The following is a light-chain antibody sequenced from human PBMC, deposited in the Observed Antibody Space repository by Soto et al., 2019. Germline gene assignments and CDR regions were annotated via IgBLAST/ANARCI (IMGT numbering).Light chain of an antibody. CDR2: GNT. Sequence: QSVLTQPPSVSGARGQRVTISCTGSSSNIGAGYDVHWYQQLPGTAPKLLVHGNTDRPSGVPDRFSGSKSGTSASLAITGLQAEDEADYYCQSYDSSLSGWLFGGGTKVTVL. CDR1: SSNIGAGYD. J-gene: IGLJ2*01. V-gene: IGLV1-40*01. CDR3: QSYDSSLSGWL.